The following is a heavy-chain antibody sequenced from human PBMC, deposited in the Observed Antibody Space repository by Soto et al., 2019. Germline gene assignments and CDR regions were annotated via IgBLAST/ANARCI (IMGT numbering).Heavy chain of an antibody. CDR2: IYYSGST. CDR3: ARVYYDSSGYSDY. D-gene: IGHD3-22*01. J-gene: IGHJ4*02. Sequence: SETLSLTCTVSGGSISSGDYYWSWIRQPPGKGLELIGYIYYSGSTYYNPSLKSRVTISVDTSKNQFSLKLSSVTAADTAVYYCARVYYDSSGYSDYWGQGTLVTVSS. CDR1: GGSISSGDYY. V-gene: IGHV4-30-4*01.